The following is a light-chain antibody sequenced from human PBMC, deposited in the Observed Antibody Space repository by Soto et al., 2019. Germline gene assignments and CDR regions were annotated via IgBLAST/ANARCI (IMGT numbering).Light chain of an antibody. CDR2: WAS. V-gene: IGKV4-1*01. CDR3: QQYYRAPWT. Sequence: DIVLTQSPDSLAVSLGERATINCKSSQSVFYTSTNMNYLSWYQQRPGQPPQLLIYWASTRESGVPDRFSGCGSGSDFTLTISSLRPEDVAVYYCQQYYRAPWTFGQGTKVEIK. J-gene: IGKJ1*01. CDR1: QSVFYTSTNMNY.